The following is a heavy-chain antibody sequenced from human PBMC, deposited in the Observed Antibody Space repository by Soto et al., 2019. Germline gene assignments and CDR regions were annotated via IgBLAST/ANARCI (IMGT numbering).Heavy chain of an antibody. V-gene: IGHV3-33*01. CDR1: GFTFSSYG. D-gene: IGHD1-26*01. Sequence: QVQLVEPGGGVVQPGRSLRLSCAASGFTFSSYGMHWVRQAPGKGLEWVAVIWYDGSNKYYADSVKGRFTISRDNSKNTLYLQMNSLRAEDTAVYYCARDMGGVGATTYYFDYWGQGTLVTVSS. CDR2: IWYDGSNK. CDR3: ARDMGGVGATTYYFDY. J-gene: IGHJ4*02.